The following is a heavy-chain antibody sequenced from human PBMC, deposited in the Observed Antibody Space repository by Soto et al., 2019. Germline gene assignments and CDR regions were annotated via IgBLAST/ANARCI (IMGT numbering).Heavy chain of an antibody. CDR1: GFTFSSYS. V-gene: IGHV3-48*01. Sequence: EVQLVESGGGLVQPGGSLRLSCAASGFTFSSYSMNWVRQAPGKGLEWVSYISSSSSTIYYADSVKGRFTISRDNAKNXLYLQMNSLRAEDTAVYYCARSLLWFGELSLPLDYWGQGTLVTVSS. J-gene: IGHJ4*02. D-gene: IGHD3-10*01. CDR3: ARSLLWFGELSLPLDY. CDR2: ISSSSSTI.